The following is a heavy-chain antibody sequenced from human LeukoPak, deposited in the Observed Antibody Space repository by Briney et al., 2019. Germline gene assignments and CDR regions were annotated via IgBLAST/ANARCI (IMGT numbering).Heavy chain of an antibody. CDR2: ISSYNGNT. J-gene: IGHJ4*02. Sequence: ASVTVSCKASGGTFSSYAITWVRQAPGQGLEWMGWISSYNGNTNYAQKLQGRVTMTTDPSTSTAYMELRSLRSDDTAVYYCARDYYGSFRWGQGTLVTVSS. CDR1: GGTFSSYA. D-gene: IGHD3-10*01. V-gene: IGHV1-18*01. CDR3: ARDYYGSFR.